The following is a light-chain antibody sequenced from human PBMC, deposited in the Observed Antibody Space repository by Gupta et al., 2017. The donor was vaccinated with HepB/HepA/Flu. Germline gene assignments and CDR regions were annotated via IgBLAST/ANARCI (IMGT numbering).Light chain of an antibody. CDR3: QQRSNWPRT. J-gene: IGKJ1*01. Sequence: EIVFPQPPAALPLSPGERATLSCRASQNIRSSLAWYQHKSGRAPRLLIYDVSNRATGIPVRFAGSGSGTDFTLTISSLEPEDVAVYYCQQRSNWPRTFGQGTKVEI. CDR2: DVS. V-gene: IGKV3-11*01. CDR1: QNIRSS.